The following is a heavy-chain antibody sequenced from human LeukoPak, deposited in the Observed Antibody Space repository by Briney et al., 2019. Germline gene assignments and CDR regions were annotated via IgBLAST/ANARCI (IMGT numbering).Heavy chain of an antibody. V-gene: IGHV3-66*01. CDR2: IYGGVNT. Sequence: GGALRLSCAASGFTVSSNYMSWVRQAPGKGLEWDSVIYGGVNTVYADSVQGRFTISRDNSKNTLYLQMSSLRAEDTAVYYCARDLAAGEHFYFDLWGRGALVTVSS. CDR1: GFTVSSNY. CDR3: ARDLAAGEHFYFDL. J-gene: IGHJ2*01. D-gene: IGHD7-27*01.